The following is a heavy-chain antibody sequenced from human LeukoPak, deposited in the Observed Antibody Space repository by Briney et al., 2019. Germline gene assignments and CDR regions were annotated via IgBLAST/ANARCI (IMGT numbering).Heavy chain of an antibody. D-gene: IGHD1-20*01. CDR2: IYYSGST. Sequence: SETLSLTCTVSGGSISSYYWSWIRQPPGKGLEWIGYIYYSGSTNYNPSLKSRVTISVDTSKNQFSLKLSSVTAADTAVYYCARGSPGGMYNWNDGTDAFDIWGQGTMVTVSS. CDR1: GGSISSYY. CDR3: ARGSPGGMYNWNDGTDAFDI. J-gene: IGHJ3*02. V-gene: IGHV4-59*01.